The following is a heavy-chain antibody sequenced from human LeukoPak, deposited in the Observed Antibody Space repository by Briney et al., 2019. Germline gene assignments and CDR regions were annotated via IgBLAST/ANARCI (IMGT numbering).Heavy chain of an antibody. CDR3: AREPHDYGRSWFDP. D-gene: IGHD4-17*01. CDR1: GGSISSSSYY. V-gene: IGHV4-61*02. CDR2: IYTSGST. J-gene: IGHJ5*02. Sequence: PSETLSLTCTVSGGSISSSSYYWGWIRQPPGKGLEWIGRIYTSGSTNYNPSLKSRITISVDTSKNQFSLKLSSVTAADTAVYYCAREPHDYGRSWFDPWGQGTLVTVSS.